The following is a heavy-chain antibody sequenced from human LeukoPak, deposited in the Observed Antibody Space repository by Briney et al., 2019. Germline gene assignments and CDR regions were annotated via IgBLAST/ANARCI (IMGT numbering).Heavy chain of an antibody. D-gene: IGHD5-24*01. CDR2: SRSKAQSYST. CDR3: AREGRDAYNYAFDT. CDR1: GFTFSDHY. Sequence: PGGSLRLSCAVSGFTFSDHYMDWVRQAPGKGLEWVARSRSKAQSYSTEYAASVKGRFTISRDDSKDLLYLQTNSLKTEDTAVYYCAREGRDAYNYAFDTWGQGTMVTVSS. J-gene: IGHJ3*02. V-gene: IGHV3-72*01.